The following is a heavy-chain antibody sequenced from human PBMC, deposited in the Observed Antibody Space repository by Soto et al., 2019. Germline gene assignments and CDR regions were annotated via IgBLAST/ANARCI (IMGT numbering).Heavy chain of an antibody. J-gene: IGHJ4*02. CDR3: ASAFTPAETPGDDFDY. D-gene: IGHD2-15*01. CDR1: GFTFTHYW. CDR2: INADGSTI. V-gene: IGHV3-74*01. Sequence: EVQLVESGGGLVQPGGSLRLSCAASGFTFTHYWMHWVRQVPGKGLVWVSRINADGSTINYADFVKGRFTISRDNVKNTVHLQMNSLSAADTGIYYCASAFTPAETPGDDFDYWGQGTPVTISS.